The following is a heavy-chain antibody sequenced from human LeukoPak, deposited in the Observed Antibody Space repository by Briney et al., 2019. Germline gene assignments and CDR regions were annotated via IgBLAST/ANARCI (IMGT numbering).Heavy chain of an antibody. J-gene: IGHJ4*02. CDR3: ARSGATYFDY. D-gene: IGHD1-26*01. CDR2: ISSSSSYI. CDR1: GFTFRSHC. V-gene: IGHV3-21*01. Sequence: GSLRLSCAASGFTFRSHCMNWVRQAPGKGLEWVSSISSSSSYIYYADSVKGRFTISRDNAKNSLYLQMNSLRAEDTAVYYCARSGATYFDYWGQGTLVTVSS.